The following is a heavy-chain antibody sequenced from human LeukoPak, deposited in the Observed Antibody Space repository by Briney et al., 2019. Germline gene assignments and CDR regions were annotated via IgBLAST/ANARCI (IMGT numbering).Heavy chain of an antibody. Sequence: GGSLRLSCAVSGFTFSNYAMTWVRQAPGKGLEWVSVISASGGSTYYADSVKGRFTISRDNSKNTLYLQMNSLRAEDTAVYYCAKYSEVGSPYDILTGHESPYFDYWGQGTLVTVSS. CDR1: GFTFSNYA. V-gene: IGHV3-23*01. J-gene: IGHJ4*02. CDR3: AKYSEVGSPYDILTGHESPYFDY. D-gene: IGHD3-9*01. CDR2: ISASGGST.